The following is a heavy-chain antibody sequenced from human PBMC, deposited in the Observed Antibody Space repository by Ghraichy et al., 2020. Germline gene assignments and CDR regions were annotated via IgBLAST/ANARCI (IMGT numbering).Heavy chain of an antibody. CDR1: GYTFTSYG. J-gene: IGHJ3*02. CDR2: ISAYNGNT. CDR3: AIEPNSGGAFDI. V-gene: IGHV1-18*01. Sequence: ASVKVSCKASGYTFTSYGISWVRQAPGQGLEWMGWISAYNGNTNYAQKLQGRVTMTTDTSTSTAYMELRSLRSDDTAVYYCAIEPNSGGAFDIWGQGTMVTVSS. D-gene: IGHD2-15*01.